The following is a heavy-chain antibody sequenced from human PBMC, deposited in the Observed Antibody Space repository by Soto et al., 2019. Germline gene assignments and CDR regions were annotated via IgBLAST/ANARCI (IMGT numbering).Heavy chain of an antibody. V-gene: IGHV4-31*03. D-gene: IGHD3-10*01. CDR3: ARDSSTYYGSGPLDY. J-gene: IGHJ4*02. CDR1: GGSISSGGYY. Sequence: TLSLTCTVSGGSISSGGYYWSWIRQHPGKGLEWIGYIYYSVSTYYNPSLKSRVTISVDTSKNQFSLKLSSVTAAETAVYYCARDSSTYYGSGPLDYWGQGTLVTASS. CDR2: IYYSVST.